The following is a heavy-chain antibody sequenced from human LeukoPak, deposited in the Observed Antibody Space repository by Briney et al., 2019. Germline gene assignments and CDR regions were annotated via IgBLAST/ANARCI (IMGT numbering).Heavy chain of an antibody. Sequence: ASVKVSCKASRYTFTSYDINWVRQATGQGLEWVGWMNPNSGNTGYAQKFQGRVTMTRNTSISTAYMELSSLRSEDTAVYYCARGYCSGGSCGFTYWGQGTLVTVSS. CDR3: ARGYCSGGSCGFTY. D-gene: IGHD2-15*01. J-gene: IGHJ4*02. CDR1: RYTFTSYD. CDR2: MNPNSGNT. V-gene: IGHV1-8*01.